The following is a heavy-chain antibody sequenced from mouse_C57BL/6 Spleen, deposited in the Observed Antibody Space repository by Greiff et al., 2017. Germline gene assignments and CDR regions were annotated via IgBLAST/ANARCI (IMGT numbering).Heavy chain of an antibody. V-gene: IGHV1-69*01. CDR3: ARVHYCSSYFDY. CDR2: IDPSDSYT. CDR1: GYTFTSYW. Sequence: VQLKQPGAELVMPGASVKLSCKASGYTFTSYWMHWVKQRPGQGLEWIGEIDPSDSYTNYNQKFKGKSTLTVDKSSSTAYMQLRSLTSEDSAVYYCARVHYCSSYFDYWGQGTTLTVSS. D-gene: IGHD1-1*01. J-gene: IGHJ2*01.